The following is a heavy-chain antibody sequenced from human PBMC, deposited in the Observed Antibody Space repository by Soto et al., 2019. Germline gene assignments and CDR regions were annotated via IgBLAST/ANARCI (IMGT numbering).Heavy chain of an antibody. J-gene: IGHJ4*02. Sequence: QVQLVQSGAEVKKPGASVKVSCKASGYTFTGYYMHWVRQAPGQGLEWMGWINPNSGGTNYAQKFQGRVTMTRDTSLSTAYMELSRLRSDDTAVYYCARERGGYSGYGGDFDYWGQGTLVTVSS. D-gene: IGHD5-12*01. V-gene: IGHV1-2*02. CDR3: ARERGGYSGYGGDFDY. CDR1: GYTFTGYY. CDR2: INPNSGGT.